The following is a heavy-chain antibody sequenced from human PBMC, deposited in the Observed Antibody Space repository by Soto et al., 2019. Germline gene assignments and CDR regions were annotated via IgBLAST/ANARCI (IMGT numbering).Heavy chain of an antibody. CDR1: GGTFSRYA. CDR3: VRDVATPAYTDY. V-gene: IGHV1-69*13. Sequence: SVKVSCKASGGTFSRYAIRWVRQAPGQGLEWMGGIVPIVDTATYAQRFQGRVTITADESTSTAYMELSRLRSDDTAVYYCVRDVATPAYTDYWGQRTLVTVSS. J-gene: IGHJ4*02. CDR2: IVPIVDTA. D-gene: IGHD2-15*01.